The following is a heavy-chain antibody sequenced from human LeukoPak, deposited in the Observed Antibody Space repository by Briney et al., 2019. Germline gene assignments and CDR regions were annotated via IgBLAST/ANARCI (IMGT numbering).Heavy chain of an antibody. CDR3: ARSNQADDY. D-gene: IGHD1-14*01. J-gene: IGHJ4*02. V-gene: IGHV3-74*01. CDR2: TNPGGSSI. CDR1: GFTFSSYW. Sequence: GGSLRLSCAASGFTFSSYWMHWVRQVPGKGLVWVARTNPGGSSITYADSVKGRFAISRDNAKNTLYLQMDSLRAEDTGVYYCARSNQADDYWGQGTLVTVSS.